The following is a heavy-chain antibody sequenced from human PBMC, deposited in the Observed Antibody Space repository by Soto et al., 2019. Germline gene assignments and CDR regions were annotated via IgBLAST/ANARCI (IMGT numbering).Heavy chain of an antibody. D-gene: IGHD4-4*01. V-gene: IGHV1-69*01. CDR2: VKPISDIT. Sequence: QIRLGQSGAEVQKPWSSVRVSCKASGDTFGRFTINWVRQAPGQGLEWMGGVKPISDITNYAQRFQGRVTFTADASTSTVYLELSSLRSEDTAMYYCARDPSTINKLIGVWFDPWGQGTLVHVSS. CDR1: GDTFGRFT. CDR3: ARDPSTINKLIGVWFDP. J-gene: IGHJ5*02.